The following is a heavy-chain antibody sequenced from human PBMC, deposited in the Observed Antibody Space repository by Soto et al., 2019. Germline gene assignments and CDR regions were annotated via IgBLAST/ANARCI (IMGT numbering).Heavy chain of an antibody. CDR3: AVTIFGVVTGFDY. D-gene: IGHD3-3*01. Sequence: QLQLQESGPGLVKPSETLSLTCTVSGGSISSSSYYWGWIRQPPGKGLEWIGSIYYSGSTYYNPYLKSRVKISVDTSKNQFSLKLSSVTAADTAVYYCAVTIFGVVTGFDYWGQGTLVTVSS. CDR2: IYYSGST. V-gene: IGHV4-39*01. CDR1: GGSISSSSYY. J-gene: IGHJ4*02.